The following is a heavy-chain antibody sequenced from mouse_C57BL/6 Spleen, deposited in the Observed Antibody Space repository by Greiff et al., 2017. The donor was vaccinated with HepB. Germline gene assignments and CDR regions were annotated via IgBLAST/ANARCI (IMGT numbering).Heavy chain of an antibody. CDR3: ARSDDYDRGFAY. CDR1: GYTFTSYW. D-gene: IGHD2-4*01. CDR2: IDPHSGGT. V-gene: IGHV1-72*01. Sequence: QVQLQQPGAELVKPGASVKLSCKASGYTFTSYWMHWVKQRPGRGLEWIGRIDPHSGGTKYNEKFKSKATLTVDKPSSTAYMQLSSLTSEDSAVYYCARSDDYDRGFAYWGQGTLVTVSA. J-gene: IGHJ3*01.